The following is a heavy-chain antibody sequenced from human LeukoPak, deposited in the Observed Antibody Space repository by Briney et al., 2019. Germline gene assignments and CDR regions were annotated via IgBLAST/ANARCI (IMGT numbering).Heavy chain of an antibody. J-gene: IGHJ5*01. CDR3: AKGTTWLDS. Sequence: GGSLRLSCAPSGFDFSNFAMTWVRQAPGKGLEWVSSISSSGDDTYYADSVKGRVTISRDNANYTYYLQMNTLRAEDTAIYYCAKGTTWLDSWGQGTLVSVSS. V-gene: IGHV3-23*01. CDR1: GFDFSNFA. D-gene: IGHD1-1*01. CDR2: ISSSGDDT.